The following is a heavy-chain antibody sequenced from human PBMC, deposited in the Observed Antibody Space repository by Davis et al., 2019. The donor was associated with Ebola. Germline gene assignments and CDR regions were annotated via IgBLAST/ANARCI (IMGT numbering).Heavy chain of an antibody. D-gene: IGHD3-16*01. CDR3: VRGWGRSGLDV. Sequence: HSQTLSLTCAISGDSVFGKNGAWNWIRQSPSRGLEWLGRTYYTSKWHNDYGESVKSRITINPDTSTNQLSLQLNSVTPEDTAVYYCVRGWGRSGLDVWGQGTTVTVS. CDR2: TYYTSKWHN. V-gene: IGHV6-1*01. CDR1: GDSVFGKNGA. J-gene: IGHJ6*02.